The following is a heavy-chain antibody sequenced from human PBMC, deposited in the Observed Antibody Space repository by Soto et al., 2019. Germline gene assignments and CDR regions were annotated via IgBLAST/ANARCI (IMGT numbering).Heavy chain of an antibody. CDR3: ARQQAMDY. CDR2: MNPHSGDT. J-gene: IGHJ4*02. CDR1: GYTFVNYE. Sequence: ASVKVSCKASGYTFVNYEINWVRQATGQGLEWLGWMNPHSGDTFYAQNFQGRVTMTRNTSITTAYMELNSLKSEDTAVYYCARQQAMDYWGQGTLVTSPQ. V-gene: IGHV1-8*01.